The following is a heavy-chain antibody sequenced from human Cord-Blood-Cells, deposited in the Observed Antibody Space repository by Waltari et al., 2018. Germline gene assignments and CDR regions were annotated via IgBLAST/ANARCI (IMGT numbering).Heavy chain of an antibody. Sequence: QLQLQESGPGLVKPSETLSLTCTVSGGSISSSSYYWGWIRQPPGQGLEWIGSIYYSGSTYYNPSLKSRVTISVDTSKNQFSLKLSSVTAADTAVYYCARRGLGYYDFWSGYYAFDIWGQGTMVTVSS. CDR2: IYYSGST. V-gene: IGHV4-39*01. CDR1: GGSISSSSYY. D-gene: IGHD3-3*01. J-gene: IGHJ3*02. CDR3: ARRGLGYYDFWSGYYAFDI.